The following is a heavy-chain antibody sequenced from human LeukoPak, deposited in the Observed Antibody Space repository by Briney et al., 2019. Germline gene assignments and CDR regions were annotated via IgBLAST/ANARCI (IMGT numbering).Heavy chain of an antibody. CDR2: IIPIFGTA. CDR3: ARDYRDYYDSSGYYPNYYYYYYGMDV. Sequence: WASVKVSCKASGGTFSSYAISWVRQAPGQGLEWVGGIIPIFGTANYAQKFQGRVTITADESTSTAYMELSSLRSEDTAVYYCARDYRDYYDSSGYYPNYYYYYYGMDVWGQGTTVTVS. V-gene: IGHV1-69*13. CDR1: GGTFSSYA. D-gene: IGHD3-22*01. J-gene: IGHJ6*02.